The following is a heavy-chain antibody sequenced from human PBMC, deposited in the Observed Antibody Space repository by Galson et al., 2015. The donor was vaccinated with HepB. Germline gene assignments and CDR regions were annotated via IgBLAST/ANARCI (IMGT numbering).Heavy chain of an antibody. Sequence: CAISGDSVSSDSVAWNWIRQSPSRGLEWLGRTYYRSKWYNDYAVSVKSRITISPDTSKNQFSLHLNSVIPEDTAVYYCARDRGSSWNYHYYAMDVWGQGTTVTVSS. CDR1: GDSVSSDSVA. CDR3: ARDRGSSWNYHYYAMDV. CDR2: TYYRSKWYN. D-gene: IGHD6-13*01. V-gene: IGHV6-1*01. J-gene: IGHJ6*02.